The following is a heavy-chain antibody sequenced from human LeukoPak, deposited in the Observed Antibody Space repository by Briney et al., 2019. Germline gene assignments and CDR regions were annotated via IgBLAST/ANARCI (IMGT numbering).Heavy chain of an antibody. D-gene: IGHD6-13*01. J-gene: IGHJ4*02. Sequence: SETLSLTCAVYGGSFSGYYWSWIRQPPGKGLEWIGEINHSGSTNYNPSLKSRVTISVDTSKNQFSLKLSSVTAADTAVYYCARDLAAAGTFYFDYWGQGTLVTVSS. CDR3: ARDLAAAGTFYFDY. V-gene: IGHV4-34*01. CDR1: GGSFSGYY. CDR2: INHSGST.